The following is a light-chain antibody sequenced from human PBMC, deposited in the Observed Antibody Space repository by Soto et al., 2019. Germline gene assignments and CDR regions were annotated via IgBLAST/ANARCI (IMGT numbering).Light chain of an antibody. Sequence: DIQMTQSPSSLSASVGDRVTITCRASQSISSYLNWYQQKPGKAPKLLIHAASSLQSGVPSKFSGSGSGTDFTPTISSLQPEDVATYYCQQSYSVPRTFGGGTKVEIK. V-gene: IGKV1-39*01. CDR2: AAS. CDR1: QSISSY. CDR3: QQSYSVPRT. J-gene: IGKJ4*01.